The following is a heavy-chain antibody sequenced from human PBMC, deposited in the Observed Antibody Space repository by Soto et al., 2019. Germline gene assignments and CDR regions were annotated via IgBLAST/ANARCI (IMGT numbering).Heavy chain of an antibody. J-gene: IGHJ6*02. CDR2: ISSSSFSI. D-gene: IGHD6-6*01. Sequence: EVQLVESGGGLVKPGGSLRLSCAASGFTFSSYSMNWVRQAPGKGLEWVSSISSSSFSINYADSVKGRFSISRDNAQNSLHLQTNNLRAEDTAVYYCARNESSNIYGMDVWGQGTTVTVSS. CDR1: GFTFSSYS. CDR3: ARNESSNIYGMDV. V-gene: IGHV3-21*01.